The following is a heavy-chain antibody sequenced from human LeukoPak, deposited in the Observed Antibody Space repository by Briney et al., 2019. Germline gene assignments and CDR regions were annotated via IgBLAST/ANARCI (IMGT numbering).Heavy chain of an antibody. CDR3: ARLFNYDILTGYYTSRDY. D-gene: IGHD3-9*01. Sequence: PSETLSLTCTVSGGSISSYYWSWIRQPAGKGLEWIGRIYTSGSTNYNPSLKSRVTISVDTSKNQFSLKLSSVTAADAAVYYCARLFNYDILTGYYTSRDYWGQGTLVTVSS. CDR2: IYTSGST. V-gene: IGHV4-4*07. CDR1: GGSISSYY. J-gene: IGHJ4*02.